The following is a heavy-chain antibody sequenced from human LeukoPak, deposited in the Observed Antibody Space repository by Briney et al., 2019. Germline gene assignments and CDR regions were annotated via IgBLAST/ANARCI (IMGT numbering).Heavy chain of an antibody. CDR2: IWYDGSSK. V-gene: IGHV3-33*01. J-gene: IGHJ4*02. D-gene: IGHD6-13*01. CDR3: ARSQSSSLIDY. CDR1: GFSFSAYG. Sequence: GGSLRLSCAASGFSFSAYGVHWVRQAPGKGLEWVAVIWYDGSSKDYADSVKGRFTLSRDNSKNTLYLQMNSLTVEDTAVYYYARSQSSSLIDYWGQGTLVTVSS.